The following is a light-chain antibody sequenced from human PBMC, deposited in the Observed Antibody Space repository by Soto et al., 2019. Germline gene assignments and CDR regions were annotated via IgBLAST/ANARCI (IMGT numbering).Light chain of an antibody. CDR2: EVS. CDR1: SSDVGSYNL. J-gene: IGLJ1*01. V-gene: IGLV2-23*02. CDR3: CSYAGRTTPYV. Sequence: QSVLTQPASESGSPGQSITISCTGTSSDVGSYNLVSWYQHHPGKAPKLMIYEVSERPSGVSNRFSGSKSGNTASLTISGLQVEDEADYYCCSYAGRTTPYVFGTGTKVTVL.